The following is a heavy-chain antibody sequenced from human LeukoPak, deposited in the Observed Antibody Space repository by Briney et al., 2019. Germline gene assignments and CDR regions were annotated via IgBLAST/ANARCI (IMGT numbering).Heavy chain of an antibody. V-gene: IGHV5-51*01. D-gene: IGHD2-2*01. J-gene: IGHJ1*01. CDR1: GYRFDNSW. CDR3: VRLLGDCIGTSCFRYFHD. Sequence: GESLKISCKGSGYRFDNSWVGWVRQMPGKGLEWMGFVYPGDSDTIYSPSFLGQVIISADKSIGTAYVQWTSLKASDTALYYCVRLLGDCIGTSCFRYFHDWGQGTLVTVSS. CDR2: VYPGDSDT.